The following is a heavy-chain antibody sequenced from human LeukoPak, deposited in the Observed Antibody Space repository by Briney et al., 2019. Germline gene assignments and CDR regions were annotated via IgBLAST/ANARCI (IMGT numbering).Heavy chain of an antibody. CDR2: MNPNSGNT. CDR1: GYTFTSYG. J-gene: IGHJ6*02. D-gene: IGHD4-17*01. CDR3: ARGGVEIYGTNYYYGMDV. V-gene: IGHV1-8*02. Sequence: GASVKVSCKASGYTFTSYGINWVRQATGQGLEWMGWMNPNSGNTGYAQKFQGRVTMTRNTSISTAYMELSSLRSEDTAVYYCARGGVEIYGTNYYYGMDVWGQGTTVTVSS.